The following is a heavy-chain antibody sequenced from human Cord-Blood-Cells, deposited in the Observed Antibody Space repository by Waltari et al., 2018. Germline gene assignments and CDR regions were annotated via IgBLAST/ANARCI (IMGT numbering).Heavy chain of an antibody. CDR1: GFTFSSYG. V-gene: IGHV3-33*01. J-gene: IGHJ4*02. CDR3: ARDLPPWGFDY. D-gene: IGHD7-27*01. CDR2: IWYDGSNK. Sequence: QVQLVESGGGVVQRGRSLRLSCAASGFTFSSYGVPWVRQAPGKGLEWVAVIWYDGSNKYYADSVKCRFTISRDNSKNTLYLQMNSPRAEDTAVYYCARDLPPWGFDYWGQGTLVTVSS.